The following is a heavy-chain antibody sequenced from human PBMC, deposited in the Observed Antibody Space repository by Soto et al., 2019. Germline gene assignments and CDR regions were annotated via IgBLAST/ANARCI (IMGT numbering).Heavy chain of an antibody. Sequence: EVQLLESGGGLVQPGGSLRLSCAASGFTFSSYAMSWVRQAPGKGLEWVSAISGSGGSTYYADSVKGRFTISRDNSKNTLYLQMNSLRAEDMAVYYCANLKADYYDSSGHHAFDIWGQGTMVTVSS. CDR3: ANLKADYYDSSGHHAFDI. J-gene: IGHJ3*02. CDR2: ISGSGGST. D-gene: IGHD3-22*01. V-gene: IGHV3-23*01. CDR1: GFTFSSYA.